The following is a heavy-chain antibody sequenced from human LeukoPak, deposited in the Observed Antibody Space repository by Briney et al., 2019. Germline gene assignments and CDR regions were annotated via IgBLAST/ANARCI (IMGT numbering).Heavy chain of an antibody. CDR2: ISAYNGNT. Sequence: ASVKVSCKASGYTFTSYGISWVRQAPGQGLEWMGWISAYNGNTIYARKLQGRVTMTTDTSTSTAYMELRSLRSDDTAVYYCARADYWLSPTYYYDSSGYYSWFDYWGQGTLVTVSS. CDR3: ARADYWLSPTYYYDSSGYYSWFDY. D-gene: IGHD3-22*01. CDR1: GYTFTSYG. V-gene: IGHV1-18*01. J-gene: IGHJ4*02.